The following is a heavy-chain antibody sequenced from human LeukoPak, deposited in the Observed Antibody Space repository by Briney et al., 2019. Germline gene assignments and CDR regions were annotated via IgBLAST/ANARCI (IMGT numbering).Heavy chain of an antibody. CDR1: GDSITSGDYY. D-gene: IGHD3-10*01. CDR2: IYPSGTT. J-gene: IGHJ6*03. Sequence: SETLSLSCTVSGDSITSGDYYWSWIRQPPGKGLEWIAYIYPSGTTYYSPSLKSRVTISVDRSKDQFSLNLNSVTAADTAVYYCARVRRGDDFYYYYMDVWGKGTTVTVSS. CDR3: ARVRRGDDFYYYYMDV. V-gene: IGHV4-30-2*01.